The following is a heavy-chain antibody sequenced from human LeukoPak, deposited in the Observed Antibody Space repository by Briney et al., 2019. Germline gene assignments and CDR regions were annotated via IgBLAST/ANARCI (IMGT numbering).Heavy chain of an antibody. J-gene: IGHJ4*02. D-gene: IGHD3-3*01. V-gene: IGHV3-30*02. CDR1: GFTFSSYG. Sequence: GGSLRLSCAASGFTFSSYGMHWVRQAPGKGLEWVAFIRYDGSNTYYADSVKGRFTISRDNSKNTLYLQMISLRAEDTAVYYCAKEVGKFVKVFIYFDYWGQGTLVTVSS. CDR2: IRYDGSNT. CDR3: AKEVGKFVKVFIYFDY.